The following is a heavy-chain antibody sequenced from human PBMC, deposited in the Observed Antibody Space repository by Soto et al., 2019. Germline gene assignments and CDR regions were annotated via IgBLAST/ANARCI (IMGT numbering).Heavy chain of an antibody. CDR3: ASTFYGEKGWYFDL. D-gene: IGHD4-17*01. Sequence: QVQLVQSGAEVKKPGASVKVSCKASGYTFTSYGISWVRQAPGQGLEWMGWISAYNGNTNHAQKLQGRVTMTTDTSTSRAYMELRSLRADDTAVYYCASTFYGEKGWYFDLWGRGTLVTVSS. CDR2: ISAYNGNT. CDR1: GYTFTSYG. V-gene: IGHV1-18*01. J-gene: IGHJ2*01.